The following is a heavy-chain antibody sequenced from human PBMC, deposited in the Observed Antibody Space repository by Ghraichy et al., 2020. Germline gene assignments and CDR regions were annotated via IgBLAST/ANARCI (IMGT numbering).Heavy chain of an antibody. CDR3: ARDMQPDYCSSWYRDLLYYYYYMDV. D-gene: IGHD6-13*01. Sequence: GGSLRLSCAASGFSFSDYSMNWVRQAPGRGLEWVSSISSSTNNRYYAGSVRGRFTISRDNAKNSLYLQMNSLRAEDTAVYYCARDMQPDYCSSWYRDLLYYYYYMDVWGKGTTVTVSS. V-gene: IGHV3-21*01. J-gene: IGHJ6*03. CDR1: GFSFSDYS. CDR2: ISSSTNNR.